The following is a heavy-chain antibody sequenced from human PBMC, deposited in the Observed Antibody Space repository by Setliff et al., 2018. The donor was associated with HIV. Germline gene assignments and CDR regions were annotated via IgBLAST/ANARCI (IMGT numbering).Heavy chain of an antibody. J-gene: IGHJ4*02. CDR1: GFTFSSYS. D-gene: IGHD6-19*01. Sequence: LRLSCAASGFTFSSYSMNWVRQAPGEGLEWVAVISYDGSNKYYADSVKGRFTISRDNSKKKVFLQMNSLRVEDTALYYCVKGFSSGWSNFDSWGQGTLVTVSS. V-gene: IGHV3-30*12. CDR2: ISYDGSNK. CDR3: VKGFSSGWSNFDS.